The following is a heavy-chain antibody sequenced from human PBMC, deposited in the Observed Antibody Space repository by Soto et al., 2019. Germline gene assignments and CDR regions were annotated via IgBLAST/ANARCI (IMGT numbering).Heavy chain of an antibody. CDR1: GGTFSSYA. Sequence: SVKVSFKASGGTFSSYAISWVRQVPGQGLEWMGGIIPIFGTANYAQKFQGRVTITADESTSTAYMELSSLRSEDTAVYYCASVEGVYGMDVWGQGTTVTVSS. CDR2: IIPIFGTA. CDR3: ASVEGVYGMDV. D-gene: IGHD3-16*01. J-gene: IGHJ6*02. V-gene: IGHV1-69*13.